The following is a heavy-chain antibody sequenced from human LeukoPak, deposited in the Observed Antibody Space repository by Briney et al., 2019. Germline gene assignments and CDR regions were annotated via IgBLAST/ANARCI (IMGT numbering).Heavy chain of an antibody. V-gene: IGHV4-59*01. D-gene: IGHD6-19*01. CDR2: IYYSGST. CDR1: GGSISSYY. Sequence: SETLSLTCTVSGGSISSYYWSWIRQPPGKGLEWIGYIYYSGSTNYNPSLKSRVTISVDTSKNQFSLKLISVTAADTAVYYCARLGYSRGWYYFDYWGQGTLVTVSS. CDR3: ARLGYSRGWYYFDY. J-gene: IGHJ4*02.